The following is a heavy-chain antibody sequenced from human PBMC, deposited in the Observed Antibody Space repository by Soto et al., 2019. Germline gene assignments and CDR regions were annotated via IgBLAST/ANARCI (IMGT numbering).Heavy chain of an antibody. Sequence: EVQLVESGGGLVKPGGSLRLSCAASGFTVTNAWITWVRQAPGKGLEWVGRIKSKTDGGTTDYAAPVKGRFTISRDDSKNTLFLQMNSLKAEYTAVYYCTTGHPIYYVAAHLYYWGQGTLVTISS. CDR2: IKSKTDGGTT. V-gene: IGHV3-15*01. CDR3: TTGHPIYYVAAHLYY. J-gene: IGHJ4*02. D-gene: IGHD3-10*01. CDR1: GFTVTNAW.